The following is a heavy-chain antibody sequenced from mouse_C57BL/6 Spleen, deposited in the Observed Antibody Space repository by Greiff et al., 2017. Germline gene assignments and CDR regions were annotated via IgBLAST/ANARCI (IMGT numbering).Heavy chain of an antibody. J-gene: IGHJ2*01. V-gene: IGHV1-54*01. CDR2: INPGSGGT. CDR3: ARGDYGNVLDY. D-gene: IGHD2-1*01. CDR1: GYAFTNYL. Sequence: VQLKQSGAELVRPGTSVKVSCTASGYAFTNYLIEWVKQRPGQGLEWIGVINPGSGGTNYNEKFKGKATLTADKSSSTAYMQLSSLTSEDSAVYFCARGDYGNVLDYWGQGTTLTVSS.